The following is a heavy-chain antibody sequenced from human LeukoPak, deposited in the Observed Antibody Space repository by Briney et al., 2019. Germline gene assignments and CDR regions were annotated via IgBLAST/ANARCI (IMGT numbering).Heavy chain of an antibody. Sequence: GVSLRLSCAASGLTFSSYAMSWVRQAPGKGLAWVSAISGSGGSTCYADSVKGRFTISRDNSKNTLYLQMNSLRAEDTAVYYCAKRPDYYDSSGYYGYWGQGTLVTVSS. D-gene: IGHD3-22*01. CDR1: GLTFSSYA. J-gene: IGHJ4*02. CDR3: AKRPDYYDSSGYYGY. CDR2: ISGSGGST. V-gene: IGHV3-23*01.